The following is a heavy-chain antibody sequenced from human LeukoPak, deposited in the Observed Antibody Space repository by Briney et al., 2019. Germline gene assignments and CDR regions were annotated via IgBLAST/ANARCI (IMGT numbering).Heavy chain of an antibody. CDR2: ISSSGTTI. CDR3: ARDRNFGVFTKKGLDV. J-gene: IGHJ6*02. D-gene: IGHD3-3*01. Sequence: GGSLRLSCIVSGFIFSDYGMSWVRQAAGKGLTWISYISSSGTTIYQRDSVKGRFTISRDNGKNSLYLQMNSLRAEDTAVYYCARDRNFGVFTKKGLDVWGQGTTVTVSS. CDR1: GFIFSDYG. V-gene: IGHV3-48*01.